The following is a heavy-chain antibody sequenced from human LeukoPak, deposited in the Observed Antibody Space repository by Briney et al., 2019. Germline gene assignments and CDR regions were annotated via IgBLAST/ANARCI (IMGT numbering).Heavy chain of an antibody. V-gene: IGHV1-3*01. Sequence: ASVKVSCKASGYTFTSYAMHWVRQAPGQRLEWMGWINAGNGNTKYSQKFQGRVTMTTDTSTSTAYMALRSLRSDDTAVYYCARDHNWVVDYWGQGTLVTVSS. CDR1: GYTFTSYA. CDR3: ARDHNWVVDY. D-gene: IGHD1-1*01. CDR2: INAGNGNT. J-gene: IGHJ4*02.